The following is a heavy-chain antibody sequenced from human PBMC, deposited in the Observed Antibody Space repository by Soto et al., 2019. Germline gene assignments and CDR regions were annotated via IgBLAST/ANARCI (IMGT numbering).Heavy chain of an antibody. J-gene: IGHJ5*02. D-gene: IGHD1-26*01. CDR3: ARAFRDSGTYWFDP. Sequence: EVQLVESGGCLVQPGGSLRLSCAASGFTVSDHYMDWVRQAPGKGLEWVGRTRNKANSYTTEYAESVKGRFTISRNDARNSLYLQMNRRKIEDTAVYYCARAFRDSGTYWFDPWGQGDLVTVSS. V-gene: IGHV3-72*01. CDR1: GFTVSDHY. CDR2: TRNKANSYTT.